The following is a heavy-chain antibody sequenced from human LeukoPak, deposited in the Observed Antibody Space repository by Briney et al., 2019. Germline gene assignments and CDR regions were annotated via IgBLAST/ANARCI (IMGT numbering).Heavy chain of an antibody. V-gene: IGHV3-23*01. CDR2: VSGSGSST. CDR1: GFTFSSYA. CDR3: AKSRVSSWGAIDY. J-gene: IGHJ4*02. D-gene: IGHD6-13*01. Sequence: GGSLRLSCAASGFTFSSYAMSWVRQAPGKGLEWVSGVSGSGSSTFYADSVKGRFTISRDNSKNILYLQMNSLRVEDTAVYYCAKSRVSSWGAIDYWGQGTLLTVSP.